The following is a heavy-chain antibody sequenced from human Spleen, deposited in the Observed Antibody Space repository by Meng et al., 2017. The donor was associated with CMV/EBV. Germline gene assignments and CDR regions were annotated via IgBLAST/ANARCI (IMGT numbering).Heavy chain of an antibody. D-gene: IGHD1-26*01. J-gene: IGHJ4*02. CDR3: TRDRIGSPD. CDR1: GFTFRDYV. V-gene: IGHV3-49*04. Sequence: GESLKISCSASGFTFRDYVIGWVRQAPGKGLEWVGFIRSGASGGTTSYAASVRGRFTISRDDSRSIAYLKMSNLRVEDTALYYCTRDRIGSPDWGQGTLVTVSS. CDR2: IRSGASGGTT.